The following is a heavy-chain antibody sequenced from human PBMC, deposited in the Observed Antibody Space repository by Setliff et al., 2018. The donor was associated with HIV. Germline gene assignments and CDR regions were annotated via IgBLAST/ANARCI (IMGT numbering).Heavy chain of an antibody. V-gene: IGHV1-2*02. CDR1: GYTFTGYY. Sequence: ASVKVSCKASGYTFTGYYIHWVRQAPGQGLEWMGWINPNSGGTNYAQRFQGRLTMTRNTSISTAYMELNSLMSEDTAVYFCAIRREVVVATTRRGLDIWGQGTMVTVSS. J-gene: IGHJ3*02. CDR3: AIRREVVVATTRRGLDI. CDR2: INPNSGGT. D-gene: IGHD2-15*01.